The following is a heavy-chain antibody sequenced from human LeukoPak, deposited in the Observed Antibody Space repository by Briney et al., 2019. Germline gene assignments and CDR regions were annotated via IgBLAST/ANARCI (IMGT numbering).Heavy chain of an antibody. D-gene: IGHD2-2*01. V-gene: IGHV4-31*03. CDR3: ARRRIDCSSTSGYPGVYYYYYYMDL. CDR2: ICYSGST. CDR1: GGSISSGGYY. Sequence: PSETLTLTCTVSGGSISSGGYYWSWIRQHPGKGLEWIGCICYSGSTYYNPSLKSRVTISVDTSKNQFSLKLSAVTAADTAVYYCARRRIDCSSTSGYPGVYYYYYYMDLWGKGTTVTVSS. J-gene: IGHJ6*03.